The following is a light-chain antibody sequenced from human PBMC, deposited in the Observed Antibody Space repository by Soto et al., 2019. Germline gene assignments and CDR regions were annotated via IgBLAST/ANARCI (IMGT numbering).Light chain of an antibody. V-gene: IGLV2-14*01. Sequence: QSVLTQPASVSGSPGQSITISCTGTSSDVGAYNYVSWYQQHSGKAPKLIIYEVTNRPSGVSNRFSASKSGNTASLTIVGLPDEDEADYYCSSNTSSSSWVLGRGTKLTVL. CDR2: EVT. CDR1: SSDVGAYNY. CDR3: SSNTSSSSWV. J-gene: IGLJ3*02.